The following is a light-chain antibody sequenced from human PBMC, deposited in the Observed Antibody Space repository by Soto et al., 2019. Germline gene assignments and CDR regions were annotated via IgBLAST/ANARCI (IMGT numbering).Light chain of an antibody. V-gene: IGLV2-14*03. Sequence: QSALTQPASVSGSPGQSITISCTGTSSDVGGYNHVSWYQQHPGKAPKLMIYEVSSRPSEVSNRFSASKSGNTASLTISGLQAEDEADYYCSSYTTSSTLHVFGTGTKLTVL. J-gene: IGLJ1*01. CDR1: SSDVGGYNH. CDR2: EVS. CDR3: SSYTTSSTLHV.